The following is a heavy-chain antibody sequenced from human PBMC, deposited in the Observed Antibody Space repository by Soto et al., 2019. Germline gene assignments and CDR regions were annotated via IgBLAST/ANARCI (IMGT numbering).Heavy chain of an antibody. V-gene: IGHV3-74*01. CDR1: GFTFSSYW. CDR2: INSDGSST. J-gene: IGHJ3*02. D-gene: IGHD2-2*01. CDR3: ARDRYCSSTSCYADAFDI. Sequence: EVQLVESGGGLVQPGGSLRLSCAASGFTFSSYWMHWVRQAPGKGLVWVSHINSDGSSTSYADSVKGRFTISSDNAKNTLYLQMNSLRAEDTAVYYCARDRYCSSTSCYADAFDIWGQGTMVTVSS.